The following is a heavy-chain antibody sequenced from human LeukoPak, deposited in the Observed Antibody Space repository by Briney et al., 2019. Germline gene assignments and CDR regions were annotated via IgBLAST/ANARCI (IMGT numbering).Heavy chain of an antibody. Sequence: GGSLRLSCAASGFTVSSNYMSWVRQAPGKGLEWVANIKQDGSEKYYVDSVKGRFTISRDNAKNSLYLQMSSLRAEDTAVYYCARDLVVVATFDPWGQGTLVTVSS. V-gene: IGHV3-7*01. J-gene: IGHJ5*02. CDR2: IKQDGSEK. CDR3: ARDLVVVATFDP. D-gene: IGHD2-15*01. CDR1: GFTVSSNY.